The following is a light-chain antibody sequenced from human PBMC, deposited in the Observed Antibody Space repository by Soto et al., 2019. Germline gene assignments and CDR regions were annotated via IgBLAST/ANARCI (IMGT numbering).Light chain of an antibody. CDR1: QSISNS. J-gene: IGKJ2*01. V-gene: IGKV1-39*01. CDR2: ATS. Sequence: DIQMTQSPSSLSASVGDRVTITCRASQSISNSVNLYQQKPGKVPKLLVSATSRLQSGVPSRFIGSGSGTDFTLTITSLQPEDFASYYCQQGYSTPADTFGQGTKLEIK. CDR3: QQGYSTPADT.